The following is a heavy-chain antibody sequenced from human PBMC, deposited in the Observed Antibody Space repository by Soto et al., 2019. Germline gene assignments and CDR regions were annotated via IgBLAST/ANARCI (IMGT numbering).Heavy chain of an antibody. J-gene: IGHJ4*02. CDR1: GGTFSSYA. CDR2: IIPIFGTA. V-gene: IGHV1-69*13. CDR3: ARGRYDFWSGYHTQYYFDY. Sequence: SVKVSCKASGGTFSSYAISWVRQAPGQGLEWMGGIIPIFGTANYAQKFQGGVTITADESTSIAYMELSSLRSEDTAVYYCARGRYDFWSGYHTQYYFDYWGQGTLVTVSS. D-gene: IGHD3-3*01.